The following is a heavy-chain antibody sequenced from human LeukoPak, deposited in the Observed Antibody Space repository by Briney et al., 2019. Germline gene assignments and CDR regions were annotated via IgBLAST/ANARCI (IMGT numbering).Heavy chain of an antibody. Sequence: ASVKVSCKASGYTFTSYGISWVRQAPGQGLEWMGIINPSGGSTSYAQKFQGRVTMTRDTSTSTVYMELSSLRSEDTAVYYCARDDVVPAANGWFDPWGQGTLVTVSS. J-gene: IGHJ5*02. CDR3: ARDDVVPAANGWFDP. CDR1: GYTFTSYG. CDR2: INPSGGST. D-gene: IGHD2-2*01. V-gene: IGHV1-46*01.